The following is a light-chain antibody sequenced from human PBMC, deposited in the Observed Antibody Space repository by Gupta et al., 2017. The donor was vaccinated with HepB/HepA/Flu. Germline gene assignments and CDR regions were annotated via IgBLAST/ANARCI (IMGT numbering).Light chain of an antibody. J-gene: IGLJ2*01. CDR1: TSNIGNDS. V-gene: IGLV1-51*01. CDR2: DSN. CDR3: GTWDSSLSVEV. Sequence: SVLTQPPSVSAAPGQKVTIFCSGSTSNIGNDSVYWYPQFPGTAPRLLIYDSNQRPSGIPDRFAASKSGTSATLCITGLQTGDEADYYCGTWDSSLSVEVFGGGTKLTVL.